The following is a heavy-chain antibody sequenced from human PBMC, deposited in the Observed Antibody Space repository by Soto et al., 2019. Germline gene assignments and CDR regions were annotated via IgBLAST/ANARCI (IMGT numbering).Heavy chain of an antibody. Sequence: WASVKVSCKASGYTFTTYGISWVRQAPGQGLEWMGWISGYNGNTNYAQKLQGRVTMTTDTSTSTAYMELRSLRSDDTAVYYCARDAATYYEPYYYGMDVWGQGTTVTVSS. CDR2: ISGYNGNT. J-gene: IGHJ6*02. CDR3: ARDAATYYEPYYYGMDV. D-gene: IGHD6-25*01. CDR1: GYTFTTYG. V-gene: IGHV1-18*04.